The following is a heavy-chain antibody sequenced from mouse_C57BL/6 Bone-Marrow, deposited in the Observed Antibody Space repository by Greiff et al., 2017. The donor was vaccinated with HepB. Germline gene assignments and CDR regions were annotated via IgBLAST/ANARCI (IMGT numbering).Heavy chain of an antibody. J-gene: IGHJ4*01. CDR3: ARKDLPYYAMDY. CDR1: GFTFSSYA. Sequence: EVKLVESGGGLVKPGGSLKLSCAASGFTFSSYAMSWVRQTPEKRLEWVATISDGGSYTYYPDNVKGRFTISRDNAKNNLYLQMSHLKSEDTAMYYCARKDLPYYAMDYWGQGTSVTVSS. D-gene: IGHD5-1*01. CDR2: ISDGGSYT. V-gene: IGHV5-4*03.